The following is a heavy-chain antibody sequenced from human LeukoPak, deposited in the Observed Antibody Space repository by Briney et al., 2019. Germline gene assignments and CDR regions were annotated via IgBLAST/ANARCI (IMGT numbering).Heavy chain of an antibody. D-gene: IGHD2-2*01. CDR2: IIPIFGTA. CDR1: GGTFSSYA. J-gene: IGHJ5*02. V-gene: IGHV1-69*13. CDR3: GGGRCSSTSCPGDNGFDP. Sequence: EASVKVSCKASGGTFSSYAISWVRQAPGQGLEWMGGIIPIFGTANYAQKFQGRVTITADESTSTAYMELSSLRSESTAGYYCGGGRCSSTSCPGDNGFDPWGQGTLVTVSS.